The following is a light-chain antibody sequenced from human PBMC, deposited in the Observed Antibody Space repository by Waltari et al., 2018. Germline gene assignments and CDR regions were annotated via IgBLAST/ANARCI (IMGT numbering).Light chain of an antibody. Sequence: QSALTQPASVSGSPGQSITISCTGTSSDVGNYKRVSWYQQHPCKAPKLMIYAVSKRPSGVSDRFSGSKSGDMASLTISGLQPEDEAEYFCPSYAGSSKGVFGGGTKVTVL. V-gene: IGLV2-23*02. J-gene: IGLJ2*01. CDR3: PSYAGSSKGV. CDR2: AVS. CDR1: SSDVGNYKR.